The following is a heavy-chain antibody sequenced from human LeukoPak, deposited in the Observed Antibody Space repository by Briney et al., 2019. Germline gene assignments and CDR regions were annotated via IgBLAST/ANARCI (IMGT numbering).Heavy chain of an antibody. D-gene: IGHD1-7*01. CDR3: ARAFGITGTTVDY. V-gene: IGHV1-69*04. J-gene: IGHJ4*02. CDR2: IIPILGIA. Sequence: GASVKVSCKASGGTFSSYAISWVRQAPGRGLEWMGRIIPILGIANYAQKFQGRVTITADKSTSTAYMELSSLRSEDTAVYYCARAFGITGTTVDYWGQGTLVTVSS. CDR1: GGTFSSYA.